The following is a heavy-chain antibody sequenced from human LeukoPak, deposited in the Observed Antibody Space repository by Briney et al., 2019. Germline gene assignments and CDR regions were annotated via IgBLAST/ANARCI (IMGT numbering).Heavy chain of an antibody. CDR2: IYSGGST. CDR1: GFTVSSNY. CDR3: ARERRGYSYGGDAFDI. Sequence: GGSLRLSCAASGFTVSSNYMSWVRQAPGKGLEWVSVIYSGGSTYYADSVKGRFTISRDNSKNTLYLQMNSLRAEDTAVYYCARERRGYSYGGDAFDIWGQGTMVTVSS. D-gene: IGHD5-18*01. V-gene: IGHV3-53*01. J-gene: IGHJ3*02.